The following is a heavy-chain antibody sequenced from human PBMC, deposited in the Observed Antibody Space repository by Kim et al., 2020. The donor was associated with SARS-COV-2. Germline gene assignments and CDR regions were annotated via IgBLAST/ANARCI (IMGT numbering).Heavy chain of an antibody. D-gene: IGHD6-13*01. CDR2: ISWDGGST. J-gene: IGHJ6*02. V-gene: IGHV3-43D*03. Sequence: GGSLRLSCAASGFTFNDYAMHWVRQAPGKGLEWVSLISWDGGSTYYADSVKGRFTISRDNSKNSLYLQMNSLRAEDTALYYCAKDTGSSGCSTKKNYYYYGMDVRGQGTTVTVSS. CDR3: AKDTGSSGCSTKKNYYYYGMDV. CDR1: GFTFNDYA.